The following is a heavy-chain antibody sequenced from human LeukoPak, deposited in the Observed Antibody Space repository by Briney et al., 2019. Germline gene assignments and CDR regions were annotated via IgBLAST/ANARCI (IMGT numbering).Heavy chain of an antibody. D-gene: IGHD6-13*01. CDR3: ARHRPYSSAGDY. J-gene: IGHJ4*02. Sequence: GESLKISCQGSGYSFTNYWIAWVRQVPGKGLEWMGIIYPGDSDTRYSPSFQGQVTISADKSISTAYLQWSSLKASDTAMYYRARHRPYSSAGDYWGQGTLVTVSS. CDR2: IYPGDSDT. V-gene: IGHV5-51*01. CDR1: GYSFTNYW.